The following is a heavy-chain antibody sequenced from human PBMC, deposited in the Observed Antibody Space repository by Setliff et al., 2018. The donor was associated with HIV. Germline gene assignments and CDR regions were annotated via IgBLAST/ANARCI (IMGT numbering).Heavy chain of an antibody. CDR3: AREAAPGLEYFRH. J-gene: IGHJ1*01. Sequence: GGSLRLSCAASGFTFSSYAMQWVRQAPGKGLEWVAVVSSDGKTRFYAESVKGRFTISRDNSRNTVYVQMNSLRPEDTAVYFCAREAAPGLEYFRHWGQGTLVTVSS. CDR2: VSSDGKTR. D-gene: IGHD6-13*01. CDR1: GFTFSSYA. V-gene: IGHV3-30*04.